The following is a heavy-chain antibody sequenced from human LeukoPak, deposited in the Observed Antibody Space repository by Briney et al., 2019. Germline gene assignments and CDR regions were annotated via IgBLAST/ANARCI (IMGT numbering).Heavy chain of an antibody. J-gene: IGHJ4*02. CDR3: AKAAYNYGPFDY. V-gene: IGHV3-23*01. CDR1: EFTFSNYA. D-gene: IGHD5-18*01. Sequence: GGSLRLSCEAFEFTFSNYAMSWVRQAPGKGLEWVSIINNSGVHTSYADSVKGRFTISRDNSKNTLYLQMNSLRAEDTAVYYCAKAAYNYGPFDYWGQGTLVLVSS. CDR2: INNSGVHT.